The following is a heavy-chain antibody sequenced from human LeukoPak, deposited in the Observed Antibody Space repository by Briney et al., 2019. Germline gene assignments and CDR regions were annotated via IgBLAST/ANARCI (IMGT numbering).Heavy chain of an antibody. Sequence: PSQTLSLTCTVSGASISSGGYYWSWIRQHPGKGLEWIGYIYYSGSTYYNPSLKSRVTISVDTSKNQFSLKLSSVTAADTAVYYCAREAGSGSYYWDYWGQGTLVTVSS. CDR2: IYYSGST. D-gene: IGHD3-10*01. CDR1: GASISSGGYY. J-gene: IGHJ4*02. CDR3: AREAGSGSYYWDY. V-gene: IGHV4-31*03.